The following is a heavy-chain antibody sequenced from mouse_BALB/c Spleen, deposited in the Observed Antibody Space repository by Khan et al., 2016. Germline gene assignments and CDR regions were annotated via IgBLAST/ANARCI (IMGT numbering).Heavy chain of an antibody. D-gene: IGHD2-2*01. CDR2: IDPANGNT. CDR3: ARSPYGYDVGFAY. J-gene: IGHJ3*01. Sequence: VQLQQSGAELVKPGASVKLSCTASGFNIKDTYMHWVKQRPEQGLEWIGRIDPANGNTKYDPKFQGKATITADTSSNTAELQLSSLKSEDTAVYSCARSPYGYDVGFAYWGQGTLVTVSA. V-gene: IGHV14-3*02. CDR1: GFNIKDTY.